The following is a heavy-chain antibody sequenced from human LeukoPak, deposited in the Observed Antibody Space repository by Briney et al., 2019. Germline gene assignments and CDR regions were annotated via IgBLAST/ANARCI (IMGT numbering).Heavy chain of an antibody. Sequence: GGSLRLSCAASGFTFSSYGMHWVRQAPGKGLERVAVISYDGSNKYYADSVKGRFTISRDNSKNTLYLQMNSLRAEDTAVYYCAKGYCSSTSCSLDYWGQGTLVTVSS. CDR1: GFTFSSYG. J-gene: IGHJ4*02. CDR2: ISYDGSNK. V-gene: IGHV3-30*18. CDR3: AKGYCSSTSCSLDY. D-gene: IGHD2-2*01.